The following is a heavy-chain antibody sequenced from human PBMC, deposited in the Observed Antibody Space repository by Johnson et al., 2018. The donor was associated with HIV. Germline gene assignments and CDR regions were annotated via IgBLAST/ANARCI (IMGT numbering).Heavy chain of an antibody. CDR2: ISFDGTTK. CDR3: ARGRVSMKVVDRRGGGFDF. J-gene: IGHJ3*01. Sequence: QVQLVESGGGVVQPGTSMRLSCVVSGLNFSDYSMHWVRQTPGKGLEWVAVISFDGTTKYYADSVKGRFTLSRDNSNNTLYLQMNSLRVEDTALYLCARGRVSMKVVDRRGGGFDFWGQGTKVTVSS. CDR1: GLNFSDYS. V-gene: IGHV3-30*04. D-gene: IGHD3-22*01.